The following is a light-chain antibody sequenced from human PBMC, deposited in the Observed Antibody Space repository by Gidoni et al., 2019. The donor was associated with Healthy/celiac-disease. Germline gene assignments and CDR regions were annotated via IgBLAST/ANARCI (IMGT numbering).Light chain of an antibody. CDR3: QQLNSYPRIT. CDR2: AAS. J-gene: IGKJ3*01. Sequence: DIQLTQSPSFLSASVGDRVTITCRASQGISSYLAWYQQKPGKAPKFLIYAASTLQSGVPSRFSCSGSGTEFTLTISSLQPEDFATYYCQQLNSYPRITFGPGTKVDIK. CDR1: QGISSY. V-gene: IGKV1-9*01.